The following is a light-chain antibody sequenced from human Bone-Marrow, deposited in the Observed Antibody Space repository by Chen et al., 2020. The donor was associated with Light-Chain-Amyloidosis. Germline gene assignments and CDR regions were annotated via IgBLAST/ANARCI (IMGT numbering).Light chain of an antibody. CDR2: GNS. CDR1: SSNIGAGYD. J-gene: IGLJ2*01. CDR3: QSYDTSLSGSV. V-gene: IGLV1-40*01. Sequence: QSVLTQPPSVSGAPGQRVTLSCTGSSSNIGAGYDVHWYRQLPGTAPKLLISGNSKRPSGVPDRCSGSRAGTSASLAISGLQAEDEADYYCQSYDTSLSGSVFGGGTKLTVL.